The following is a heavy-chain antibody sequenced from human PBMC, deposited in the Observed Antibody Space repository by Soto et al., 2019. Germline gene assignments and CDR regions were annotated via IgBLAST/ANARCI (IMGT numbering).Heavy chain of an antibody. CDR2: ISGSGGSS. D-gene: IGHD3-16*01. CDR3: AKAYFVWSSEQPYYFDY. Sequence: EVQLLDSGGGLVQPGGSLRLSCAASGFTFSNYAMNWVRQGPGKGLEWVSGISGSGGSSYYADSVKGRFTISRDNSKSTLYLQMNSLRAEDTAVYYCAKAYFVWSSEQPYYFDYWGQGTLVTVSS. J-gene: IGHJ4*02. CDR1: GFTFSNYA. V-gene: IGHV3-23*01.